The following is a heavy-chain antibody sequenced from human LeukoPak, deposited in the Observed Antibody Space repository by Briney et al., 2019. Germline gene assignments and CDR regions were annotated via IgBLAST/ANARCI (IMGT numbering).Heavy chain of an antibody. V-gene: IGHV4/OR15-8*02. Sequence: SETLSLTCHVSVGSIDSAAWWNWVRQPPGKGLEWIGEIYHTGNANYDPSLKSRVTISIDKSKNQFSLTLSSVTAADTAVYYCARGVIAAGGNDFDYWGQGTLVTVSS. CDR2: IYHTGNA. CDR1: VGSIDSAAW. D-gene: IGHD6-13*01. CDR3: ARGVIAAGGNDFDY. J-gene: IGHJ4*02.